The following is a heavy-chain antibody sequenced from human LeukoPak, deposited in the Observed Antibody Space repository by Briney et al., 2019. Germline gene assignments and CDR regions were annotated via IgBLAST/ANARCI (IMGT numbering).Heavy chain of an antibody. CDR1: GASVSSSGYY. CDR2: IYHSGST. CDR3: GRETIAATGTSVFFDY. Sequence: SETLSLTCTVSGASVSSSGYYWSWIRQPPGKGLEWIGYIYHSGSTNYNPSLKSRVTISVDASKNQFSLKLTSMTAADTAVYYCGRETIAATGTSVFFDYWGQGTLVTVSS. V-gene: IGHV4-61*08. J-gene: IGHJ4*02. D-gene: IGHD6-13*01.